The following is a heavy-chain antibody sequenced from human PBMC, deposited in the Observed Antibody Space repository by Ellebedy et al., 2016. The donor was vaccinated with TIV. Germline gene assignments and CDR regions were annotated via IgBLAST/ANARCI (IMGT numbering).Heavy chain of an antibody. CDR3: ASGPTS. D-gene: IGHD5-12*01. CDR2: IYSGGST. V-gene: IGHV3-53*01. CDR1: GFTVSNNY. J-gene: IGHJ4*02. Sequence: GESLKISXAASGFTVSNNYMSWVRQLPGKGLEWVSVIYSGGSTYYADSVKGRFTISRDNSKNTLFLQMNSLRAEDTAVYYRASGPTSWGQGTLVTVSS.